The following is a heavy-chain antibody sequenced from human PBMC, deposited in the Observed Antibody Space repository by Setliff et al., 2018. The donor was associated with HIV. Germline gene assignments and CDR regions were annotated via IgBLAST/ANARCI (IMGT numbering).Heavy chain of an antibody. Sequence: SETLSLTCAVSGGSLSGYYWTWIRQPPGKGLEWIGEINPTVNTNYNPSLKSRVIISVDTSQNEFSLKLNSVTAADTAVYFCARGLFYSSSYYAYWGQGAPVTVS. D-gene: IGHD3-10*01. V-gene: IGHV4-34*01. J-gene: IGHJ4*03. CDR1: GGSLSGYY. CDR3: ARGLFYSSSYYAY. CDR2: INPTVNT.